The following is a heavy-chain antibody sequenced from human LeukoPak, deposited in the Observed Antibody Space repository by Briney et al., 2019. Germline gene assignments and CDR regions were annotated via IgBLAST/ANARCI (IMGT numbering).Heavy chain of an antibody. J-gene: IGHJ6*03. CDR3: ASDAHYCGGDCYPYYYYYMDV. Sequence: GASVKVSCKASGYTFTSYYMHWVRQAPGQGLEWMGILNPSGGSTSYAQKFQGRVTMTRDMSTSTVYMELSSLRSEDTAVYYCASDAHYCGGDCYPYYYYYMDVWGKGTTVTVSS. V-gene: IGHV1-46*01. D-gene: IGHD2-21*02. CDR1: GYTFTSYY. CDR2: LNPSGGST.